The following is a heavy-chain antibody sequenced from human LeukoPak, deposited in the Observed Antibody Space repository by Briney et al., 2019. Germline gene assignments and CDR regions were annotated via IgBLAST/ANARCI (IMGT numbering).Heavy chain of an antibody. D-gene: IGHD6-19*01. V-gene: IGHV1-2*02. CDR2: INPNSGGT. CDR1: GYTFTGYY. J-gene: IGHJ4*02. CDR3: ARVLAGTKGYFDY. Sequence: ASVKVSCKASGYTFTGYYMHWVRQAPGQGLEWMGWINPNSGGTNYAQKFQGRVTMTRDTSISTAYMELSRLRSDDTAVYYCARVLAGTKGYFDYWGQGTLVTVSS.